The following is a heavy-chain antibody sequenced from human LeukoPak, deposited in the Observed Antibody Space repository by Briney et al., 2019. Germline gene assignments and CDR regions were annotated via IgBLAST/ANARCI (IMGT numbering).Heavy chain of an antibody. CDR3: AKDVDRRKWELTFDY. Sequence: GGXXXXSCAASGFTFSSYAMSWVRQAPGKGLEWVSAISGSGGSTYYADSVKGRFTISRDNSKNTLYLQMNSLRAEDTAVYYCAKDVDRRKWELTFDYWGQGTLVTVSS. V-gene: IGHV3-23*01. CDR2: ISGSGGST. J-gene: IGHJ4*02. D-gene: IGHD1-26*01. CDR1: GFTFSSYA.